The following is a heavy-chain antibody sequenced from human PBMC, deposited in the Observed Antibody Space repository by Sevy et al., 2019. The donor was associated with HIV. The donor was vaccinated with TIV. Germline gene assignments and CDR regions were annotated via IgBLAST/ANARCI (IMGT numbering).Heavy chain of an antibody. Sequence: SQTLSLTCAISGDSVSSNSAAWNWIRQSPSRGLEWLGRTYYRSKWYNDYAVSVKSRITINPDTSKNQFSLQLNSVTPEDTAVYYCVRDSVNPPTPIAAAGYFDYWGQGTLVTVSS. J-gene: IGHJ4*02. CDR2: TYYRSKWYN. CDR3: VRDSVNPPTPIAAAGYFDY. V-gene: IGHV6-1*01. D-gene: IGHD6-13*01. CDR1: GDSVSSNSAA.